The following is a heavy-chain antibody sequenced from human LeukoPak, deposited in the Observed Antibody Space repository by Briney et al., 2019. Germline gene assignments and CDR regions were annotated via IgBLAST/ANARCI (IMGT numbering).Heavy chain of an antibody. CDR3: AKKEVDGVVWDY. CDR1: GFTFSSYA. D-gene: IGHD4-17*01. CDR2: ISGIGGST. J-gene: IGHJ4*02. Sequence: GGSLRLSCAASGFTFSSYAMSWVRQAQRKGLEWVSAISGIGGSTYYADSVKGRFTISRDNSKNTLYLQMNSLRAEDTAVYYCAKKEVDGVVWDYWGQGTLVTVSS. V-gene: IGHV3-23*01.